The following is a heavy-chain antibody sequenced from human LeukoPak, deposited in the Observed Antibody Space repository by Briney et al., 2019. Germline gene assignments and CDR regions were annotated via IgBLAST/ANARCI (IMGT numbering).Heavy chain of an antibody. V-gene: IGHV3-30-3*01. CDR3: AKDPIPFGVDAYGMDV. Sequence: PGRSLRLSCAASGFTFSSYAMHWVRQAPGKGLEWVAVISYDGSNKYYADSVKGRFTISRDNSKNTLYVQMNSLRAEDMAVYYCAKDPIPFGVDAYGMDVWGQGTTVTVSS. CDR1: GFTFSSYA. J-gene: IGHJ6*02. D-gene: IGHD3-3*01. CDR2: ISYDGSNK.